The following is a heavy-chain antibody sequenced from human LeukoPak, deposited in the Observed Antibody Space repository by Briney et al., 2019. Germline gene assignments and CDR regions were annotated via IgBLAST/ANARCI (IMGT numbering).Heavy chain of an antibody. Sequence: GASVKVSCTVSGSSLSGLSLYWVRQAPGKGLEWMGGFDVIDSETFYAQKFQGRVTMTEDSSTDTAYMELRSLTSDDTALYYCAAGRPYSLLDYWGQGTLVTVSS. V-gene: IGHV1-24*01. D-gene: IGHD5-18*01. J-gene: IGHJ4*02. CDR1: GSSLSGLS. CDR3: AAGRPYSLLDY. CDR2: FDVIDSET.